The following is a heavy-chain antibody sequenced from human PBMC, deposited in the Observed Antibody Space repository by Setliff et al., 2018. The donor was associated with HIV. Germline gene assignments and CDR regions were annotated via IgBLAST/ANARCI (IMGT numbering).Heavy chain of an antibody. CDR2: IHHSGST. J-gene: IGHJ4*02. D-gene: IGHD3-16*01. Sequence: SETLSLTCAVSGYSISSGYYWGWIRQPPGKGLEWIGSIHHSGSTYNNPSLKSRVTISVDTSKDQFSLRLKSLTASDTAVYYCARLDTIMLYSDCWGQGTLVTVSS. CDR3: ARLDTIMLYSDC. CDR1: GYSISSGYY. V-gene: IGHV4-38-2*01.